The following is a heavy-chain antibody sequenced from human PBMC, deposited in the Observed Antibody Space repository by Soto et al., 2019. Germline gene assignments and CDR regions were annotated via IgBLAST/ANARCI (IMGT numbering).Heavy chain of an antibody. V-gene: IGHV1-69*04. J-gene: IGHJ4*02. CDR2: IIPILGIA. CDR1: GGTFSSYT. D-gene: IGHD3-3*01. CDR3: ARDRRITIFGVVPTAGPCDY. Sequence: GASVKVSCKASGGTFSSYTISWVRQAPGQGLEWMGRIIPILGIANYAQKFQGRVTITADKSTSTAYMELSSLRSEDTAVYYCARDRRITIFGVVPTAGPCDYWGQGTLVTVS.